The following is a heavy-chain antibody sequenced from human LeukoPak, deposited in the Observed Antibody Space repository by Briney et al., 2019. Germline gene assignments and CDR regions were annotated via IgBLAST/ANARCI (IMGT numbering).Heavy chain of an antibody. V-gene: IGHV3-9*03. CDR3: ATFDY. CDR1: GFTFDDYA. Sequence: PGRSLRLSCAASGFTFDDYAMHWVWQAPGKGLEWVSGISWNSGSIGYADSVKGRFTISRDNAKNSLYLQMNSLRAEDMALYYCATFDYWGQGTLVTVSS. J-gene: IGHJ4*02. CDR2: ISWNSGSI.